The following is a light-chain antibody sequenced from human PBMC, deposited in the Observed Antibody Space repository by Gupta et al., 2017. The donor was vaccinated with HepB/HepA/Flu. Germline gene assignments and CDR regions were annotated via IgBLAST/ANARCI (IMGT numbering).Light chain of an antibody. CDR3: QQTYSNPVT. CDR1: QSISNF. CDR2: AAS. Sequence: DIKMTQSPSSLSASVGDRVTITCRASQSISNFLNWYQQKPGKAPKLLIYAASRLQSGAPSRFSGSGSGADFTLTISSLQPEDFATYYCQQTYSNPVTFGGGTKVEIK. V-gene: IGKV1-39*01. J-gene: IGKJ4*01.